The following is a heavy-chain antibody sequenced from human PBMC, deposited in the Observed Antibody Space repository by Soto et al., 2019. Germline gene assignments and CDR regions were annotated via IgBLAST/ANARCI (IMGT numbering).Heavy chain of an antibody. CDR1: GFTFSSYA. D-gene: IGHD3-22*01. CDR2: ISSNGGST. Sequence: GGSLRLSCAASGFTFSSYAMHWVRQAPGKGLEYVSAISSNGGSTYYANSVKGRFTISRDNSKNTLYLQMDSLRAEDTAVYYCAKRYYYDSSGYYHYLFDYWGQGTLVTVSS. J-gene: IGHJ4*02. CDR3: AKRYYYDSSGYYHYLFDY. V-gene: IGHV3-64*01.